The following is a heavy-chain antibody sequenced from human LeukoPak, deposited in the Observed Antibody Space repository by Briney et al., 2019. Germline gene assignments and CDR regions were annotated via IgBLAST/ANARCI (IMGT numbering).Heavy chain of an antibody. Sequence: ASVKVSCKASGYTFTSYGISWVRQAPGQGLEWMGWISAYNGNTNYAQKLQGRVTMTTDTSTSTAYMELRSLRSDDTAVYYCARDTPEYYRSGSYFDYWGQGTLVTVSS. CDR1: GYTFTSYG. CDR3: ARDTPEYYRSGSYFDY. D-gene: IGHD3-10*01. CDR2: ISAYNGNT. V-gene: IGHV1-18*01. J-gene: IGHJ4*02.